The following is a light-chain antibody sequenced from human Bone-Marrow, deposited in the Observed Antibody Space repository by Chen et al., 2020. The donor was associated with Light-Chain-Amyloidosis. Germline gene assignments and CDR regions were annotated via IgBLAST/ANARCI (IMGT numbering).Light chain of an antibody. CDR1: QTISSNY. CDR2: GSS. J-gene: IGKJ4*01. V-gene: IGKV3-20*01. CDR3: QQYGTSPLT. Sequence: EIVLTQSPGTLSLSPGEGANLSCRASQTISSNYLTWYQQKFGQAPRLLIYGSSSRATGIPDRFTGSGSGTDFTRTIHRLEPEDFAMYCCQQYGTSPLTVGGGTKVEIK.